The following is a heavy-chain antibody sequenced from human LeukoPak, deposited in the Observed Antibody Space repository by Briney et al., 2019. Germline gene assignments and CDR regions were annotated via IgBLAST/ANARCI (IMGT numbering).Heavy chain of an antibody. CDR3: ARDERSGSYFRWFDP. CDR2: VYSSGST. D-gene: IGHD3-10*01. V-gene: IGHV4-4*07. J-gene: IGHJ5*02. Sequence: SETLSLTCTVSGGSISSYYWSWIRQPAGKGLEWIGRVYSSGSTDYNPSLKSRITMSVGTSNNQLSLKLSSVTAADTAVYYCARDERSGSYFRWFDPWGQGTLVTVSS. CDR1: GGSISSYY.